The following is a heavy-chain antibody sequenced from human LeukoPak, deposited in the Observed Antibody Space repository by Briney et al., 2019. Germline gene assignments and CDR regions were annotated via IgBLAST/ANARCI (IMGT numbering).Heavy chain of an antibody. CDR2: IIPIFGTA. D-gene: IGHD2/OR15-2a*01. J-gene: IGHJ6*03. CDR1: GGTFSSYA. Sequence: SVKVSCKASGGTFSSYAISWVRQAPGQGLEWMGGIIPIFGTANYAQKFQGRVTIATDESTSTAYMELSSLRSEDTAVYYCARGDYFRGLYYVDVWGKGTTVTVSS. CDR3: ARGDYFRGLYYVDV. V-gene: IGHV1-69*05.